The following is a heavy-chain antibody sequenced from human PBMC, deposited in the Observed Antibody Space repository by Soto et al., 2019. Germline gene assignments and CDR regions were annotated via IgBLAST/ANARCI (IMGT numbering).Heavy chain of an antibody. CDR3: ARGQRALITYGPFDP. CDR2: FDPEDGET. V-gene: IGHV1-24*01. Sequence: ASVKVSCKVSGYTLTELSMHWVRQAPGKGLEWMGGFDPEDGETIYAQKFQGRVTMTEDTSTDTAYMELSSLRAADTAVYYCARGQRALITYGPFDPWGQGTLVTVSS. CDR1: GYTLTELS. J-gene: IGHJ5*02. D-gene: IGHD4-17*01.